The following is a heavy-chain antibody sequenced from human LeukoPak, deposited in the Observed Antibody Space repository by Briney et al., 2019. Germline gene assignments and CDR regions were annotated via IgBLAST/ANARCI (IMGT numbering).Heavy chain of an antibody. D-gene: IGHD3-22*01. CDR2: ISSSGSTI. Sequence: GGSLRLSCAASGFTFSDYYMSWIRQAPGKGLEWVSYISSSGSTIYYADSVKGRFTISRDNAKNSLYLQMNSLRAEDMALYYCAKDIGGYYSDAFDIWGQGTMVTVSS. CDR3: AKDIGGYYSDAFDI. J-gene: IGHJ3*02. V-gene: IGHV3-11*01. CDR1: GFTFSDYY.